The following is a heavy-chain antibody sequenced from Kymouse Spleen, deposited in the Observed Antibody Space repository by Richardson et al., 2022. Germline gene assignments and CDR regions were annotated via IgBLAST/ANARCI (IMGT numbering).Heavy chain of an antibody. J-gene: IGHJ6*02. V-gene: IGHV4-61*01. CDR1: GGSVSSGSYY. D-gene: IGHD3-10*01. Sequence: QVQLQESGPGLVKPSETLSLTCTVSGGSVSSGSYYWSWIRQPPGKGLEWIGYIYYSGSTNYNPSLKSRVTISVDTSKNQFSLKLSSVTAADTAVYYCAREVRGVIMDYYGMDVWGQGTTVTVSS. CDR3: AREVRGVIMDYYGMDV. CDR2: IYYSGST.